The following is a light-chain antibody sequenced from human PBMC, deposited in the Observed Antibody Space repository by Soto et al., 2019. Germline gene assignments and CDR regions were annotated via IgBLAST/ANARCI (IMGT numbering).Light chain of an antibody. V-gene: IGKV1-5*03. CDR1: QSIANW. CDR2: KAS. J-gene: IGKJ1*01. CDR3: QQYSTNTPRT. Sequence: DVQMTQTPSSLSASVGDRVITTCRASQSIANWLAWYSQKPGKVDKILIYKASSLDRGVPSRFSISGSGTELTLTISSLQPDDFANYNGQQYSTNTPRTFGQGTKVDIK.